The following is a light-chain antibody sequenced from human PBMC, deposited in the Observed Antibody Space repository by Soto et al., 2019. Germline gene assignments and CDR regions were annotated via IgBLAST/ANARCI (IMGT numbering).Light chain of an antibody. CDR3: TSYTSMSTYV. Sequence: QSVLTQPASVSGSPGQSITISCTGTRSDVGGYNYVYWHQQHPGKAPKLMICDVTNRPSGVSDRFSGSKSGNTASLTISGLQAEDEADYYCTSYTSMSTYVFGAGTKVTVL. J-gene: IGLJ1*01. CDR1: RSDVGGYNY. CDR2: DVT. V-gene: IGLV2-14*01.